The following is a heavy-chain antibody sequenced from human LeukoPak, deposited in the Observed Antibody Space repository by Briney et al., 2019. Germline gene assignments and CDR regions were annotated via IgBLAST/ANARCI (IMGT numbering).Heavy chain of an antibody. CDR1: GFTFDDYA. J-gene: IGHJ6*02. D-gene: IGHD6-6*01. Sequence: GGSLRLSCAASGFTFDDYAMHWVRQAPGKGLEWVSGISWKSGSIGYADSVKGRFTISRDNAKNALYLQMNSLRAEDTALYYCAKDKRGSSYYYYSGMDVWGQGTTVTVSS. CDR3: AKDKRGSSYYYYSGMDV. CDR2: ISWKSGSI. V-gene: IGHV3-9*01.